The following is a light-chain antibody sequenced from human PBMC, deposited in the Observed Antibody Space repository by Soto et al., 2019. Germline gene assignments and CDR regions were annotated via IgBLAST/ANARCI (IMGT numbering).Light chain of an antibody. CDR1: QSISSW. CDR2: KAS. CDR3: QQYNSYSLT. Sequence: IQMTQSPSTLSGSVGDRVTITCRASQSISSWLAWYQQKPGKAPKLLIYKASSLESGVPSRFSGSGSGTEFTLTISSLQPDDFATYYCQQYNSYSLTFGGGTKVDIK. J-gene: IGKJ4*01. V-gene: IGKV1-5*03.